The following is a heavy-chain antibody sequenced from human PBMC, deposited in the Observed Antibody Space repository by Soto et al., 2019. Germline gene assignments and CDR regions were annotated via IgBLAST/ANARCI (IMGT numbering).Heavy chain of an antibody. CDR3: ARGRRYYYGSGSYYNVPLLYYYGMDV. V-gene: IGHV4-31*02. CDR1: GGSLKSGGYY. J-gene: IGHJ6*02. D-gene: IGHD3-10*01. Sequence: PSETLSLTCTVSGGSLKSGGYYWCWIRQHPGRGLEWIGYIYYTGRTYYNPSLESRVTFSVDTSKNQFSLKLSSVTAADTAVYYCARGRRYYYGSGSYYNVPLLYYYGMDVWGQGTTVTVSS. CDR2: IYYTGRT.